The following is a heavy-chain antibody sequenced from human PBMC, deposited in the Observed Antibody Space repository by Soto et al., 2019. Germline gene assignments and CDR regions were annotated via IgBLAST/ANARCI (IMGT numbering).Heavy chain of an antibody. CDR1: GYTFTSYG. CDR3: ARDPRHLNYDSLTGYYMGDWFGP. CDR2: ISAYNGNT. D-gene: IGHD3-9*01. J-gene: IGHJ5*02. Sequence: QVQLVQSGAEVKKPGASVKVSCKASGYTFTSYGISWVRQAPGQGLEWMGWISAYNGNTSYAQKLQGRVTMTTDTTTSTAYMELRSLRSDDTAVYYCARDPRHLNYDSLTGYYMGDWFGPWGQGTLVTVSS. V-gene: IGHV1-18*01.